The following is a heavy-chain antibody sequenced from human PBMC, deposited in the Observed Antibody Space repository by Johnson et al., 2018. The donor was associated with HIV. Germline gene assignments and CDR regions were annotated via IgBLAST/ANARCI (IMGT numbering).Heavy chain of an antibody. CDR1: GFTFSNYA. CDR3: VRAEAFDI. D-gene: IGHD1-14*01. V-gene: IGHV3-66*01. CDR2: IYSGGST. Sequence: VQLVESGGGLVQPGGSLRLSCAASGFTFSNYAMHWVRQAPGKGLEWVSVIYSGGSTYYADSVKGRFTISRDNSKNTLYLQMNSLRAEDTAVYYCVRAEAFDIWGQGTMVTVSS. J-gene: IGHJ3*02.